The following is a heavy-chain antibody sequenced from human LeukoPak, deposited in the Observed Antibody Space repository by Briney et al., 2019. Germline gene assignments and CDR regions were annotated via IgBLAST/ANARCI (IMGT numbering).Heavy chain of an antibody. J-gene: IGHJ3*02. CDR1: GFTFSSYA. V-gene: IGHV3-23*01. CDR3: AKPSRHYYDSSEDAFDI. D-gene: IGHD3-22*01. CDR2: ISGSGGST. Sequence: GGSLRLSCAASGFTFSSYAMSWVRQAPGKGLEWVSAISGSGGSTYYADSVKGRFTISRDNSKNTLYLQMNSLRAEDTAVYYCAKPSRHYYDSSEDAFDIWGQGTMVTVSS.